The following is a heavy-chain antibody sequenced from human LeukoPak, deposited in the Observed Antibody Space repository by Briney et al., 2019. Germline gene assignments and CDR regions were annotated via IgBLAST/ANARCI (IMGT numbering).Heavy chain of an antibody. CDR2: ISGSGGST. Sequence: GGSLRLSCAASGFTFSSYAMSWVRQAPGKGLEWVSAISGSGGSTYYADSVKGRFTISRDNSKNTLYLQMNSLRAEDTAVYYCANGWLQQLDAFDIWGQGTMVTVSS. D-gene: IGHD6-13*01. CDR1: GFTFSSYA. J-gene: IGHJ3*02. V-gene: IGHV3-23*01. CDR3: ANGWLQQLDAFDI.